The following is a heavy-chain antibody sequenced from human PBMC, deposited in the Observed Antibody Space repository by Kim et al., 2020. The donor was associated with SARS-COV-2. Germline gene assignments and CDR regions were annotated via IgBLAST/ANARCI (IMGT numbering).Heavy chain of an antibody. V-gene: IGHV3-33*08. Sequence: GVSLRLSCAASGFTFSSYGMHWVRQAPGKGLEWVAVIWYDGRNKYYADSVKGRFTISRDNSKNTLSLQMPSLRAEDTAVYYCAREDTDDSSGGLDYWGQGTLVTVSS. CDR2: IWYDGRNK. J-gene: IGHJ4*02. CDR3: AREDTDDSSGGLDY. CDR1: GFTFSSYG. D-gene: IGHD3-22*01.